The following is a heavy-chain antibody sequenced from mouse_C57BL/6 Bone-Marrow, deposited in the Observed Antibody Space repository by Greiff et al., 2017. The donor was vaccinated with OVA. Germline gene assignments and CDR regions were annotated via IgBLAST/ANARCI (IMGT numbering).Heavy chain of an antibody. Sequence: QVQLQQPGAELVKPGASVKMSCKASGYTFTSYWITWVKQRPGQGLEWIGDIYPGSGSTNYNEQFKSKATLTVDTSSSTAYMQLSSLTSEDSAVYYCAREDSSGYYAMDYWGQGTSVTVSS. CDR3: AREDSSGYYAMDY. CDR2: IYPGSGST. D-gene: IGHD3-2*02. CDR1: GYTFTSYW. J-gene: IGHJ4*01. V-gene: IGHV1-55*01.